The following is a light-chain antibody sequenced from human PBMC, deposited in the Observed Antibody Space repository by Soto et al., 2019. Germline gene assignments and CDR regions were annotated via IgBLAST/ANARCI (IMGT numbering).Light chain of an antibody. Sequence: EVAMTQSPATLSVSLGDRATLSCRASQSVSIDLAWYQQKPGQAPRLLIYGASTRATDIPPSFTGSGSGTEFTLTISSLQSEDIAVYYCQQYNKWPQTFGQGTKVDIK. V-gene: IGKV3-15*01. CDR1: QSVSID. CDR3: QQYNKWPQT. J-gene: IGKJ1*01. CDR2: GAS.